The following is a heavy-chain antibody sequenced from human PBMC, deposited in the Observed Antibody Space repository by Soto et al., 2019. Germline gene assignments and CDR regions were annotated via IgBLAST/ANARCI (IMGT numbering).Heavy chain of an antibody. CDR1: GGTFTKYG. CDR2: LSPMSGTP. Sequence: QVQLVQSGAEVKKPGSSVKVSCKASGGTFTKYGISWVRQAPGQGLEWMGGLSPMSGTPNYAQKFQGRVAMTADESTSTGYMELTSLTPEATAVYYCAREDFDVLPSTVDHYPLYGMDVWGQGTTVTVSS. D-gene: IGHD3-22*01. J-gene: IGHJ6*02. V-gene: IGHV1-69*01. CDR3: AREDFDVLPSTVDHYPLYGMDV.